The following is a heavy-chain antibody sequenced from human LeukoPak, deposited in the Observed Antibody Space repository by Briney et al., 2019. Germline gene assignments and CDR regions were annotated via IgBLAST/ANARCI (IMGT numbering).Heavy chain of an antibody. CDR3: ARPGDSSGLYGPFDY. CDR1: GGSISSSSYY. V-gene: IGHV4-39*01. D-gene: IGHD6-19*01. CDR2: SYYSGSI. Sequence: SGTLSLTCTVSGGSISSSSYYWGWIRQSPGKGLEWIVSSYYSGSIYYNPSLKSRVTISVDTSKTQFSLKLSAVTAADTAVYYGARPGDSSGLYGPFDYWGQGTLVTVSS. J-gene: IGHJ4*02.